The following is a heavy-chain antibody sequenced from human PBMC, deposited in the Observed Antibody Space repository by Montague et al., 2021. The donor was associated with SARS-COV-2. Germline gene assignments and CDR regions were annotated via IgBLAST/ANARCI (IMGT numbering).Heavy chain of an antibody. CDR2: TYNSGIT. V-gene: IGHV4-59*01. Sequence: SETLSLTCSVSGGSISTYYWSWIRQPPGKGLGWMGFTYNSGITNSNPSPKIQFTLPIDTSKNQCSLELSPVPAADMAVYYCASPGGDCTGGSCYYVYWGQGTLVTVSS. CDR3: ASPGGDCTGGSCYYVY. J-gene: IGHJ4*02. D-gene: IGHD2-15*01. CDR1: GGSISTYY.